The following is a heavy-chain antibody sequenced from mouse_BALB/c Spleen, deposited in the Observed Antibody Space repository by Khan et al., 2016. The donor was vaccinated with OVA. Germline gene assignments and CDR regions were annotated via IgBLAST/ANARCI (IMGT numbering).Heavy chain of an antibody. D-gene: IGHD2-10*01. Sequence: QVQLKQSGPDLVAPSQSLSITCTISGFSLTNYGVHWVRQPPGKGLEWLVVIWSDGSTTYNSALKSRLTISKDNSKRQVFLKMNSLQTDDTGMYFCARQPYYHYNIMDYWGQGTSVTVSS. J-gene: IGHJ4*01. V-gene: IGHV2-6-1*01. CDR2: IWSDGST. CDR1: GFSLTNYG. CDR3: ARQPYYHYNIMDY.